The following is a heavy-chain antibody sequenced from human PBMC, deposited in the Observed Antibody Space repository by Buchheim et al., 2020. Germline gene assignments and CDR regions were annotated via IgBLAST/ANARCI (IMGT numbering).Heavy chain of an antibody. J-gene: IGHJ5*02. Sequence: QVQLVESGGGVVQPGRSLRLSCAASGFTFSSYAMHWVRQAPGKGLEWVAVISYDGSNKYYADSVKGRFTISRDNSKNTLYLQRNSLRAEDTAVYYCARDRTPGIRLRLGELSTWGQGTL. CDR3: ARDRTPGIRLRLGELST. V-gene: IGHV3-30*04. CDR1: GFTFSSYA. D-gene: IGHD3-16*02. CDR2: ISYDGSNK.